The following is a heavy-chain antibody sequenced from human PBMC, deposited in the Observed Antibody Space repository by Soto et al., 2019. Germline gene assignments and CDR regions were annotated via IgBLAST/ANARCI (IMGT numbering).Heavy chain of an antibody. CDR1: GFTFSDYY. V-gene: IGHV3-11*06. J-gene: IGHJ4*02. CDR2: ISSSSSYT. D-gene: IGHD2-2*01. CDR3: ARVIIVRRGYFDF. Sequence: GGSLRLSCAASGFTFSDYYMSWIRQAPGKGLEWVSYISSSSSYTNYADSVKGRFTISRDNAKKSLYLQMNSLRAEDTAVYYCARVIIVRRGYFDFWGQGTLVTVFS.